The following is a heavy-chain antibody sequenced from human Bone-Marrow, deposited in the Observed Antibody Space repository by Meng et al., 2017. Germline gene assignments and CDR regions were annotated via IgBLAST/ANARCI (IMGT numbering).Heavy chain of an antibody. D-gene: IGHD6-13*01. Sequence: QGQLVQVGDEVKKPGASVKVSCKASGYTFPDYWLHWVRRAPGQGLEWMGRINPKSGDTHYAQRFQGRVTMTGDTSISTAYMELSGLRSDDTAMYYCARDEDISAAGKLFGDYWGQGTLVTVSS. J-gene: IGHJ4*02. V-gene: IGHV1-2*06. CDR2: INPKSGDT. CDR3: ARDEDISAAGKLFGDY. CDR1: GYTFPDYW.